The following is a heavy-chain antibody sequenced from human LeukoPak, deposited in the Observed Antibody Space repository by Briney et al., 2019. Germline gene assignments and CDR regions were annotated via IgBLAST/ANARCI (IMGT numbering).Heavy chain of an antibody. CDR3: ASSYSGSYLFDY. CDR1: GGSISSGDYY. CDR2: IYYSGST. Sequence: SQTLSLTCTLCGGSISSGDYYWSWIRQPPGKGLEWIGYIYYSGSTYYNPSLKSRVTISVDTSKNQFSLKLSSVTAADTAVYYCASSYSGSYLFDYWGQGTLVTVSS. V-gene: IGHV4-30-4*08. J-gene: IGHJ4*02. D-gene: IGHD1-26*01.